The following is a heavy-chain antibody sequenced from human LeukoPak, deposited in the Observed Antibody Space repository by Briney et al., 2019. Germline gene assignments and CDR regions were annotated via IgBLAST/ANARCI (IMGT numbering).Heavy chain of an antibody. Sequence: PGGSLRLSCAASGFAFSGYYMSWVRQAPGRGLEWISYISGSGNTKHYADSVNGRFTISRDNSKNTLYLQMNSLRAEDTAVYYCAKDRPDIAIVVVPAAPNDAFDIWGQGTMVTVSS. D-gene: IGHD2-2*01. CDR1: GFAFSGYY. J-gene: IGHJ3*02. CDR2: ISGSGNTK. V-gene: IGHV3-11*01. CDR3: AKDRPDIAIVVVPAAPNDAFDI.